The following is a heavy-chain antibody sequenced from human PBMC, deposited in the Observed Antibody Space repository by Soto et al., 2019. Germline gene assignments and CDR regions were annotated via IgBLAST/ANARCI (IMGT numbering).Heavy chain of an antibody. J-gene: IGHJ6*02. V-gene: IGHV4-34*01. CDR2: INHSGST. CDR1: GGSFSGYY. D-gene: IGHD1-7*01. CDR3: ARDRGPYNWNYWVYGMDV. Sequence: PSETLSLTCAVYGGSFSGYYWSWVRQPPGQGLEWIGEINHSGSTNYNPSLKSRVTISVDTSKNQFSLKLSSVTAADTAVYYCARDRGPYNWNYWVYGMDVWGQGTTVTVSS.